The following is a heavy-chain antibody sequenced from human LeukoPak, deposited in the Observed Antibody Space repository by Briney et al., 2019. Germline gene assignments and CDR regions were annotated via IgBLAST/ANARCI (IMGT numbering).Heavy chain of an antibody. V-gene: IGHV4-34*01. CDR2: INHSGST. Sequence: SETLSLTCAVYGGSFSGYYWSWIRQPPGKGLEWIGEINHSGSTNYNPSLKSRVTISVDTSKNQFSLKLSSVTAADTAVYYCARHGHDILTGYDYYYFDYWGQGTLVTVSS. CDR1: GGSFSGYY. CDR3: ARHGHDILTGYDYYYFDY. J-gene: IGHJ4*02. D-gene: IGHD3-9*01.